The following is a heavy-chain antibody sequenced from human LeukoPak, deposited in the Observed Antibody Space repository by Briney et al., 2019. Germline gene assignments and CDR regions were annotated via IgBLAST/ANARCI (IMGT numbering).Heavy chain of an antibody. CDR3: AKEGATAGYFAEYFQH. V-gene: IGHV3-23*01. D-gene: IGHD6-13*01. CDR1: GFTFSSYA. Sequence: GGSLGLSCAASGFTFSSYAMGWVRQAPGKGLEWVSAISGSGGSTYYADSVKGRFTISRDNSKNTLYLQMNSLRAEDTAVYYCAKEGATAGYFAEYFQHWGQGTLVTVSS. CDR2: ISGSGGST. J-gene: IGHJ1*01.